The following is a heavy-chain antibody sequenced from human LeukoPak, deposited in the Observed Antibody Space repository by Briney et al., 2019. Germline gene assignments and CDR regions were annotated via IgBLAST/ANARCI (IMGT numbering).Heavy chain of an antibody. V-gene: IGHV4-39*07. CDR3: ATSIAVAGTAFDI. D-gene: IGHD6-19*01. CDR1: GGSISSSSYY. Sequence: PSETLSLTCTVSGGSISSSSYYWGWIRQPPGKGLEWIGSIYYSGSTYYNPSLKSRVTISVDKSKNQFSLKLSSVTAADTAVYYCATSIAVAGTAFDIWGQGTMVTVSS. J-gene: IGHJ3*02. CDR2: IYYSGST.